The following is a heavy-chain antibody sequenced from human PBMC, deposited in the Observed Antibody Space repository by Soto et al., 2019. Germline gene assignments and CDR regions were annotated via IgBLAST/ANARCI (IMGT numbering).Heavy chain of an antibody. D-gene: IGHD6-19*01. CDR2: ISGSGGST. J-gene: IGHJ3*02. CDR3: AKGRIAVARAFDI. V-gene: IGHV3-23*01. Sequence: GGSLRLSCAGSGFTLKNCAMSWVRQAPGKGLEWVSGISGSGGSTYYADSVKGRFTISRDNSKNTLYLQMNSLRAEDTAVYYCAKGRIAVARAFDIWGQGTMVTVSS. CDR1: GFTLKNCA.